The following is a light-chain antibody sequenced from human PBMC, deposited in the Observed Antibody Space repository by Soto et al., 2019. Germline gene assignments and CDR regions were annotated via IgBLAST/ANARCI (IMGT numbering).Light chain of an antibody. CDR1: SSDLSIYNY. CDR2: QVT. J-gene: IGLJ1*01. Sequence: QSALTQPASVPGSPGQSITISGTGTSSDLSIYNYVSWYQQQPGKAPKLMIYQVTNRPSGVSNRFSGSRSGNTASLTISGLQAEDEADYYCSSYTDSSNYVFGTGTKVTVL. V-gene: IGLV2-14*01. CDR3: SSYTDSSNYV.